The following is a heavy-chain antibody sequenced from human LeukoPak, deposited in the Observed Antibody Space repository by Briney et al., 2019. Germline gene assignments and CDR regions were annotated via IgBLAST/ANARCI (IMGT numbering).Heavy chain of an antibody. V-gene: IGHV1-24*01. Sequence: ASVKVSCKASGYTLTELSMHWVRQAPGKGLEWMGGFDPEDGETIYAQKFQGRVTMTEDTSTDTAYMELRSLRSDDTAVYYCARVSEVYYMDVWGKGTTVTISS. D-gene: IGHD6-19*01. CDR3: ARVSEVYYMDV. CDR2: FDPEDGET. CDR1: GYTLTELS. J-gene: IGHJ6*03.